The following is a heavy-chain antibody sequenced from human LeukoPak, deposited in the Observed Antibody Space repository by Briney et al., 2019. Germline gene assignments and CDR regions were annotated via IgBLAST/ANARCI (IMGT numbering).Heavy chain of an antibody. D-gene: IGHD5-18*01. V-gene: IGHV3-21*01. J-gene: IGHJ4*02. Sequence: PGGSLRLSCAASGFTFSSYNMNWVRQAPGKGLEWVSSISSSNSYIYYADSVKGRFTISRDNAKNSLYLQMNSLRAEDTAVYYCARDLLYRGYSYGYWVYFDYWGQGTLVTVSS. CDR2: ISSSNSYI. CDR1: GFTFSSYN. CDR3: ARDLLYRGYSYGYWVYFDY.